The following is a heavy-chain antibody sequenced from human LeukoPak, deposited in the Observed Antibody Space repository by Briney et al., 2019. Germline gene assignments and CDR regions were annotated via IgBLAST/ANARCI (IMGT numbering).Heavy chain of an antibody. CDR2: IRQDGNEK. D-gene: IGHD3-16*01. J-gene: IGHJ4*02. CDR1: GFTFSSYW. CDR3: ARGGQGAVDY. Sequence: PGGSLRLSCAVSGFTFSSYWMNWVRQAPGKGLEWVASIRQDGNEKSYVDSVKGRFTISRDNTKDSLYLQIDSLRAEDTAMYYCARGGQGAVDYWGPGALVTVSS. V-gene: IGHV3-7*01.